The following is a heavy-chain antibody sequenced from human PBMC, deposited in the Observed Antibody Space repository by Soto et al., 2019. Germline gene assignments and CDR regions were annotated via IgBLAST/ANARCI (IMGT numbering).Heavy chain of an antibody. Sequence: GGSLRLSCAASGFTFSDYYMSWIRQAPGKGLEWVSYISSSSSYTNYADSVKGRFTISRDNAKNSLYLQMNSLRAEDTAVYYCARAGGGSCCDWYFDLWGRGTLVTVSS. CDR2: ISSSSSYT. J-gene: IGHJ2*01. CDR1: GFTFSDYY. V-gene: IGHV3-11*06. D-gene: IGHD2-15*01. CDR3: ARAGGGSCCDWYFDL.